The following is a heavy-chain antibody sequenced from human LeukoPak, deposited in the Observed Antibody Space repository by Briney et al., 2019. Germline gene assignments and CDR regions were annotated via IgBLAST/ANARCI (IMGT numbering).Heavy chain of an antibody. J-gene: IGHJ4*02. V-gene: IGHV4-4*02. CDR2: VHLDGRT. CDR1: GGSVSSTNW. D-gene: IGHD6-25*01. Sequence: SETLSLTCGVSGGSVSSTNWWTWIRQPPGKGLEWIGEVHLDGRTNFNPSLKSRLTMSVDLSDNHVSLKLTSVTAADTAVYYCAREGGFYRPLDYSGQGTLVTVSS. CDR3: AREGGFYRPLDY.